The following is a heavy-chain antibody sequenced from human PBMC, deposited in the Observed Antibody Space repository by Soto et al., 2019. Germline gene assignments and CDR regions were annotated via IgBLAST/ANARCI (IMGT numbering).Heavy chain of an antibody. D-gene: IGHD3-16*02. V-gene: IGHV1-8*01. CDR2: MNPNSGNT. CDR3: ASQSSPMYGMYV. CDR1: GYTFTSYD. J-gene: IGHJ6*02. Sequence: QVQLVQSGAEVKKPGASVKVSCKASGYTFTSYDINWVRQATGQGLEWMGWMNPNSGNTGYAQKFQGRVTMNRNTSLSTAYMELCSLRSDDKAVYYWASQSSPMYGMYVWGQGTTVTVSS.